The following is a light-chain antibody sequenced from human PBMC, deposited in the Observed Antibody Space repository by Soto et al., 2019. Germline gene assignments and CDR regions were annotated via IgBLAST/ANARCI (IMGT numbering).Light chain of an antibody. CDR2: GAS. Sequence: EVVLTQSPGTLSLSPGERATLSCRASQSVRSSYLAWYQQKPGQAPRLLMSGASSRATGIPDRFSGSGSGTDFTLTISRLEPEDSAVYYCQQCVTSPWTFGQGTKVDI. V-gene: IGKV3-20*01. J-gene: IGKJ1*01. CDR3: QQCVTSPWT. CDR1: QSVRSSY.